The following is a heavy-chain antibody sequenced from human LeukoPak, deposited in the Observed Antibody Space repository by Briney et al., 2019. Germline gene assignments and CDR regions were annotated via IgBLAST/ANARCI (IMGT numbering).Heavy chain of an antibody. D-gene: IGHD3-9*01. Sequence: ASVKVSCKASGYTFTDYYVHWVRQAPGQGLEWMGWINPNSGGTNYAQKFHGTVTMTRDTSISTAYMELTRLRSDDTAVYYCARERGNYDILTDYYEGNGFDPWGQGTLVTVSS. J-gene: IGHJ5*02. V-gene: IGHV1-2*02. CDR1: GYTFTDYY. CDR2: INPNSGGT. CDR3: ARERGNYDILTDYYEGNGFDP.